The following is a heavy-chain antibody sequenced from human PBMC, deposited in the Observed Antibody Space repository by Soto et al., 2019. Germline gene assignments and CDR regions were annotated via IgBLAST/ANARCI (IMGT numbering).Heavy chain of an antibody. J-gene: IGHJ5*02. CDR3: ARMDYDILTGYYPANWFDP. D-gene: IGHD3-9*01. CDR2: IYPGDSDT. CDR1: GYSFTSYW. Sequence: PGESLKISCKGSGYSFTSYWIGWVRQMPGKGLEWMGIIYPGDSDTRYSPSFQGQVTISADKSISTAYLQWSSLKASDTAMYYCARMDYDILTGYYPANWFDPWGQGTLVTVSS. V-gene: IGHV5-51*01.